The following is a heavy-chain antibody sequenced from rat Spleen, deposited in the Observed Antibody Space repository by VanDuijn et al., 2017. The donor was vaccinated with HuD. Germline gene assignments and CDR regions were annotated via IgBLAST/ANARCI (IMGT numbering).Heavy chain of an antibody. J-gene: IGHJ2*01. Sequence: EVQLVESGGGLVQPGRSLKLSCAASGFTFSNYYMAWVRQAPTKGLEWVAYISTAGINTYYRDSVRGRFTISRDNAKSALYLQMDSLRSEDTATYYCAKDKGEYNNLFDYWGQGVMVTVTS. CDR3: AKDKGEYNNLFDY. D-gene: IGHD1-10*01. V-gene: IGHV5-27*01. CDR2: ISTAGINT. CDR1: GFTFSNYY.